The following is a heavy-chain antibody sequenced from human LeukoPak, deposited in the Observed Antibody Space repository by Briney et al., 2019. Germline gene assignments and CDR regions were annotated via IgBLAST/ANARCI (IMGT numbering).Heavy chain of an antibody. J-gene: IGHJ4*02. CDR1: GYTFTGYY. V-gene: IGHV1-2*02. CDR3: ARVRRITIFGVVIIKWAYFDY. CDR2: INPNSGGK. D-gene: IGHD3-3*01. Sequence: GASVKGSCKASGYTFTGYYMHWVRQAPGQGLEWMGWINPNSGGKNYAQKFQGRVTMTRDTSISTAYMELSRLRSDDTAVYYCARVRRITIFGVVIIKWAYFDYWGQGTLVTVTS.